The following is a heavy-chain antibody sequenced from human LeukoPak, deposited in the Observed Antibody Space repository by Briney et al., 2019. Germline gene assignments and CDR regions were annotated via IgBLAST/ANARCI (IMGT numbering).Heavy chain of an antibody. Sequence: GGSLRLSCAASGFTFSSYAMSWVRQAPGKGLEWVSAISGSGGSTYYADSVKGRFTISRDNAKNSLYLQMNSLRAEDTAVYYCARSDFWSGPPKGYYYYMDVWGKGTTVTVSS. V-gene: IGHV3-23*01. J-gene: IGHJ6*03. D-gene: IGHD3-3*01. CDR1: GFTFSSYA. CDR2: ISGSGGST. CDR3: ARSDFWSGPPKGYYYYMDV.